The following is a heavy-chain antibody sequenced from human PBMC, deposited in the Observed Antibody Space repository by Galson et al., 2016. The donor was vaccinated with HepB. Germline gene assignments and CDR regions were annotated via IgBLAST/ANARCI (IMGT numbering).Heavy chain of an antibody. D-gene: IGHD5-24*01. J-gene: IGHJ4*02. V-gene: IGHV3-23*01. CDR1: GFTLSNSA. Sequence: SLRLSCAASGFTLSNSAMSWVRQAPGKGLEWVADISGSGIPTYYADSVKGRFTISRDNSKKTVYLQMSSLRAEDTAVYYCARLFGGYNDYWGQGTLVTVSS. CDR3: ARLFGGYNDY. CDR2: ISGSGIPT.